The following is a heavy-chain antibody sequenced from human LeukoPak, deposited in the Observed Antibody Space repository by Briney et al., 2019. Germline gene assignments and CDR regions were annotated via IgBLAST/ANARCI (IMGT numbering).Heavy chain of an antibody. V-gene: IGHV4-38-2*02. CDR1: GYSISSVYY. CDR2: IYYSGST. Sequence: SETLSLTCTVSGYSISSVYYLGWIRQPPGKGLELIGIIYYSGSTYYNPSLNSRVIISVDTSKNQLSLNLTSVTAADTAVYFCARDRVVATSWEFDYWGQGTLVTVSS. D-gene: IGHD5-12*01. CDR3: ARDRVVATSWEFDY. J-gene: IGHJ4*02.